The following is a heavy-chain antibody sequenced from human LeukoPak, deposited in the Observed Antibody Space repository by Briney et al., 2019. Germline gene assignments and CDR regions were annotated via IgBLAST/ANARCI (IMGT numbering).Heavy chain of an antibody. D-gene: IGHD6-6*01. CDR2: INPNSGGT. CDR1: GYTFTGYY. CDR3: ARVRWQLGPFDY. J-gene: IGHJ4*02. V-gene: IGHV1-2*02. Sequence: ASVKVSCKASGYTFTGYYMHWVRQAPGQGLEWMGWINPNSGGTNYAQKFQGRVTMTRDTSISTAYMELSSLRSEDTAVYYCARVRWQLGPFDYWGQGTLVTVSS.